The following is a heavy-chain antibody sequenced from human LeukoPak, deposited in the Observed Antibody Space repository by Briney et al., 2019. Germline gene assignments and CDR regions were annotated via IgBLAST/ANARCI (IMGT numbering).Heavy chain of an antibody. CDR1: GFTYSSYA. D-gene: IGHD5-24*01. CDR3: AKDRGYNSNSGFDY. Sequence: GGSLRLSCAASGFTYSSYAMRWVRQAPEKGVEGVSTISGSGGSTYYADSVKGRFTISRDDSKNTLYLQMNSLRAEDTAVYHCAKDRGYNSNSGFDYWGQGTLVTVSS. CDR2: ISGSGGST. V-gene: IGHV3-23*01. J-gene: IGHJ4*02.